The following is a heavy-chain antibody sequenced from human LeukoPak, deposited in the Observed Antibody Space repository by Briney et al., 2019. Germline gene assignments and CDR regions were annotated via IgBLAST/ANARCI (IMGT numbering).Heavy chain of an antibody. V-gene: IGHV1-2*02. J-gene: IGHJ3*02. CDR1: GYTFTGYY. Sequence: ASVKVSCKASGYTFTGYYLHWVRQAPGQGLEHMGWINPNTGGTKYVPKFQGRVTMTRDTPISTAYMELSGLRSDDTAVYYCARGKELTTITPLGSFDIWGQETRVTVSS. CDR3: ARGKELTTITPLGSFDI. CDR2: INPNTGGT. D-gene: IGHD5-24*01.